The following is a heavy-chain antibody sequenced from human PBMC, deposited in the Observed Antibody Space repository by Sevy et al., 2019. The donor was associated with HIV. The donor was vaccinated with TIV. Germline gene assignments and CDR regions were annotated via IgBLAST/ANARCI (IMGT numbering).Heavy chain of an antibody. J-gene: IGHJ4*02. V-gene: IGHV3-30*18. CDR1: GFNFQTFG. D-gene: IGHD3-10*02. CDR2: ISSDGINH. Sequence: GGSLRLSCSAFGFNFQTFGMHWIRQAPGKGPEWQAVISSDGINHNYAASVKCRFTIYRDNSKSLLFLQMNSLTPNDTAVYFCTKEALRGTYIRGDFDHWGQGTLVTVSS. CDR3: TKEALRGTYIRGDFDH.